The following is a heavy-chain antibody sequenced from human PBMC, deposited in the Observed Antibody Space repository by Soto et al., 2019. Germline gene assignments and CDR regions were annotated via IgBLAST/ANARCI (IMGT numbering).Heavy chain of an antibody. Sequence: PSETLPLTCTVSGGSVNSGSYYLSWIRQPPGMGLEWIGYIFYSGTTNYNPSLKSRVTISLHTSKNQFSLKLTSVTAADTAVYYCARVSMPYCYHTSGKNYYDYWLKGTRFTISS. V-gene: IGHV4-61*01. CDR1: GGSVNSGSYY. CDR3: ARVSMPYCYHTSGKNYYDY. D-gene: IGHD3-22*01. J-gene: IGHJ4*02. CDR2: IFYSGTT.